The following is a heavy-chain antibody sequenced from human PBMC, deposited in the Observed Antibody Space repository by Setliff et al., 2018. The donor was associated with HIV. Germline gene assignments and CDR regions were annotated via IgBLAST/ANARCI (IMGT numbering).Heavy chain of an antibody. J-gene: IGHJ4*02. Sequence: PSETLSLTCTVSGGSVSNYYWTWIRQSAGKGLEWIGHINTSGSTNYNPSLKSRVTISLDTSKNRFSLQLTSVTAADTAVYYCARHRDGGTYPLDYWGQGTLVTAPQ. CDR1: GGSVSNYY. V-gene: IGHV4-4*07. CDR2: INTSGST. D-gene: IGHD1-26*01. CDR3: ARHRDGGTYPLDY.